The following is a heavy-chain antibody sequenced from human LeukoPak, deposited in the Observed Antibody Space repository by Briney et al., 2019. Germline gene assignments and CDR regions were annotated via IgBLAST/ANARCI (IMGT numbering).Heavy chain of an antibody. Sequence: SETLSLTCTVSGDSFSSYYWSWIRQPPGKGLEWIGFIYYSGSTNYNPSLKSRVTMSVDTSKNQFSLKLTSVTAADTAVYYCAMTGRLNGFDPWGQGTLVTVSS. J-gene: IGHJ5*02. V-gene: IGHV4-59*01. D-gene: IGHD3-9*01. CDR3: AMTGRLNGFDP. CDR1: GDSFSSYY. CDR2: IYYSGST.